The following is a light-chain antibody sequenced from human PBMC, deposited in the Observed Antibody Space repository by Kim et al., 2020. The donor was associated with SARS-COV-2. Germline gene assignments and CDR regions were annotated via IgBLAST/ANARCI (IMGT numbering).Light chain of an antibody. CDR2: EVD. J-gene: IGLJ1*01. CDR3: CSYAGSNDSV. CDR1: SGDIGTYNF. V-gene: IGLV2-8*01. Sequence: SVTISCTGSSGDIGTYNFVSWYQQHPGKAPKLIVFEVDQRPSGVPHRFSGSKSGNTASLTVSGLQPEDEADYYCCSYAGSNDSVFGTGTKVTVL.